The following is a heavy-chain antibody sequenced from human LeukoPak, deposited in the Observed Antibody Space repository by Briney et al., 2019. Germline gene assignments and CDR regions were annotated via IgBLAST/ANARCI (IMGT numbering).Heavy chain of an antibody. D-gene: IGHD3-10*01. CDR2: ISSGSSMI. Sequence: GGSLRLSCVVSGFTFGPYSMNWVRQAPGKGLEWVSYISSGSSMIYYAESVKGRFTISRDDAKNSLYLQMNSPRDEDTAVYHCARDEIGSGTYFYSWGQGTLVTVSS. V-gene: IGHV3-48*02. CDR1: GFTFGPYS. J-gene: IGHJ4*02. CDR3: ARDEIGSGTYFYS.